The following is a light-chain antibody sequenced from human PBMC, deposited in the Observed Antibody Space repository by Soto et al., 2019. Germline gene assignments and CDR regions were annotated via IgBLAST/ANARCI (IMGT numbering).Light chain of an antibody. CDR1: QSLSTS. V-gene: IGKV3-11*01. CDR2: DAS. CDR3: QVRDVWPS. J-gene: IGKJ1*01. Sequence: IVLTQSPVTLAVSPGERAVLSCRASQSLSTSLAWYQHKPGQAPRLFIYDASKRAPGIPARFSGSGSGTDFTLTISSLEPEDFAVYYCQVRDVWPSFGQGTKVDIK.